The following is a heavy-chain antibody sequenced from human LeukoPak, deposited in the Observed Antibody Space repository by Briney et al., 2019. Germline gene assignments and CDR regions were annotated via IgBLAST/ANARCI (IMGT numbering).Heavy chain of an antibody. Sequence: GASVKVSCKVSGYTLTELSMHWVRQAPGKGLEWMGGFDPEDGETIYAQKFQGRVTMTEDTSTDTAYMGLSSLRSEDTAVYYCATITMVRGATYYFDYWGQGTLVTVPS. CDR3: ATITMVRGATYYFDY. J-gene: IGHJ4*02. D-gene: IGHD3-10*01. CDR2: FDPEDGET. CDR1: GYTLTELS. V-gene: IGHV1-24*01.